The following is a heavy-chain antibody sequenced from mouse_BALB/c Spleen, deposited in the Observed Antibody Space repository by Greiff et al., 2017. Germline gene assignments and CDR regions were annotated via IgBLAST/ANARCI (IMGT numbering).Heavy chain of an antibody. J-gene: IGHJ4*01. V-gene: IGHV5-6-3*01. Sequence: EVHLVESGGGLVQPGGSLKLSCAASGFTFSSYGMSWVRQTPDKRLELVATINSNGGSTYYPDSVKGRFTISRDNAKNTLYLQMSSLKSEDTAMYYCARGGGGSYYYGWGQGTSVTVAS. CDR2: INSNGGST. CDR1: GFTFSSYG. CDR3: ARGGGGSYYYG. D-gene: IGHD1-1*01.